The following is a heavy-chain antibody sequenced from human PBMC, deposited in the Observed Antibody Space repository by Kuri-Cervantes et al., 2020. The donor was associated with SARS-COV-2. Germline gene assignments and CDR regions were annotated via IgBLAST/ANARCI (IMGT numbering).Heavy chain of an antibody. CDR1: GYSFTSYW. J-gene: IGHJ3*02. CDR2: IYPGDSDT. Sequence: GESLKISCKGSGYSFTSYWIGWVRQMPGKGLEWMGIIYPGDSDTRYSPSFQGQVTISADKSISTAYLQWSSLKASDTAMYYCARRFTMITFGGVIVTDAFDIWGQGTMVTVSS. CDR3: ARRFTMITFGGVIVTDAFDI. V-gene: IGHV5-51*01. D-gene: IGHD3-16*02.